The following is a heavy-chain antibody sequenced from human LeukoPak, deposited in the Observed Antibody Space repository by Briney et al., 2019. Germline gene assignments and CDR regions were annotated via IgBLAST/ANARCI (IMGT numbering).Heavy chain of an antibody. CDR2: INPSGGST. CDR3: ARVGMTTVEQSDY. CDR1: GYTFTSYY. J-gene: IGHJ4*02. D-gene: IGHD4-11*01. V-gene: IGHV1-46*01. Sequence: ASVKVSCKASGYTFTSYYMHWERQAPGQGLEWMGIINPSGGSTSYAQKFQGRVTMTRDMSTSTVYMELSSLRSEDTAVYYCARVGMTTVEQSDYWGQGTLVTVSS.